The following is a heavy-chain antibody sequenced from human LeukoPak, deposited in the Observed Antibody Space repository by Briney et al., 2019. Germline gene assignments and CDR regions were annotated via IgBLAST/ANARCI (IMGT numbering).Heavy chain of an antibody. CDR1: GFTFSSYA. J-gene: IGHJ4*02. Sequence: GRSLRLSCAASGFTFSSYAMHWVRQAPGKGLEWVAVISYDGSNKYYADSVKGRFTISRDNSKNTLYLQMNSLRAEDTAVYYCAKSPIAARPGTSYYFDYWGQGTLVTVSS. V-gene: IGHV3-30*04. CDR2: ISYDGSNK. D-gene: IGHD6-6*01. CDR3: AKSPIAARPGTSYYFDY.